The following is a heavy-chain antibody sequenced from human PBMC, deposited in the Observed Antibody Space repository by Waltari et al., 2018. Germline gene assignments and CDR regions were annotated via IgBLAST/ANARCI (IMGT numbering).Heavy chain of an antibody. CDR1: GGPISSHY. J-gene: IGHJ6*02. CDR3: ARDSLYYYYGMDG. V-gene: IGHV4-59*11. CDR2: IYYSGST. Sequence: QVQLQESGPGLVKPSETLSLTCPVSGGPISSHYWSWIRQPPGKGLEWIGYIYYSGSTNYNPSLKRRVTISVDTSKNQFSLKLSSVTAADTAGYYCARDSLYYYYGMDGWGQGTTVTVSS.